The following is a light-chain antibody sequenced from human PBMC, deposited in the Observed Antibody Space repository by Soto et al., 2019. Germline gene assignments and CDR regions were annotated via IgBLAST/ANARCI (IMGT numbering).Light chain of an antibody. CDR1: QSLLYTSNNKNY. V-gene: IGKV4-1*01. CDR3: QQYYSTPLT. J-gene: IGKJ4*01. CDR2: WAS. Sequence: DIVMTQSPDSLAVSLGARATINCKSSQSLLYTSNNKNYLAWYQQKPGQPPKLLIVWASTRASGVPDRFSGSGSGTDFTLSIGSLQAEDVAVYYCQQYYSTPLTFGGGTKVDIK.